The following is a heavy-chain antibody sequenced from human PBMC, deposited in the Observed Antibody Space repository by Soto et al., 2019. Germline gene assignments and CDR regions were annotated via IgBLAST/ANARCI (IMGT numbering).Heavy chain of an antibody. CDR2: IYYSGST. V-gene: IGHV4-59*08. D-gene: IGHD3-22*01. CDR3: AVGYYYDSSGPEVYYYGIDV. J-gene: IGHJ6*02. CDR1: GGSISSYY. Sequence: PSETLSLTCTVSGGSISSYYWSWIRQPPGKGLEWIGYIYYSGSTNYNPSLKSRVTISVDTSKNQFSLKLSSVTAADTAVYYCAVGYYYDSSGPEVYYYGIDVWGQGTTVTVSS.